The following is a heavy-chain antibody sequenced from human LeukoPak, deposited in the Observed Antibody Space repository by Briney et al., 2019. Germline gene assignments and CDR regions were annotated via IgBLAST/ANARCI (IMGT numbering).Heavy chain of an antibody. CDR1: GFTFSSYW. J-gene: IGHJ4*02. D-gene: IGHD3-9*01. CDR2: IKQDGSEK. V-gene: IGHV3-7*01. CDR3: ARDHTHLTPNDY. Sequence: PGGSLRLSCAASGFTFSSYWRSWVRQGPGKGRGWVANIKQDGSEKYYVDSVKGRFTISRDNAKNSLYLQMGGLRAEDTAEYYCARDHTHLTPNDYWGQGTLVTVSS.